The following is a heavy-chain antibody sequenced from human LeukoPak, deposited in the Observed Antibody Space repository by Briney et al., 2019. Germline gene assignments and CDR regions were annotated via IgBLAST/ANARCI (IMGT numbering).Heavy chain of an antibody. D-gene: IGHD2-15*01. CDR1: GFTFDDYA. J-gene: IGHJ6*02. CDR3: AKDTCSGGSCWYGMDV. CDR2: ISWNSGSI. V-gene: IGHV3-9*01. Sequence: GRSLRLSCAASGFTFDDYAMHWVRQAPGKGLEWVSGISWNSGSIGYADSVKGRFAISRDNAKNSLYLQMNSLRAEDTALYYCAKDTCSGGSCWYGMDVWGQGTTVTVSS.